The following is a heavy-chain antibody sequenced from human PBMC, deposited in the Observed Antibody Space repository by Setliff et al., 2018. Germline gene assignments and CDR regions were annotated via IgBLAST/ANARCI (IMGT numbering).Heavy chain of an antibody. D-gene: IGHD1-26*01. Sequence: LRLSCVASGFTFSSHGMTWVRLAPGKGLEWISYISTSSSTIYNADSVKGRFTISRDNAKNSLYLQMNSLRAEDTALYYCSRLPNSGSYWDPYYFDYWGQGTQVTVSS. J-gene: IGHJ4*02. CDR1: GFTFSSHG. CDR2: ISTSSSTI. V-gene: IGHV3-48*04. CDR3: SRLPNSGSYWDPYYFDY.